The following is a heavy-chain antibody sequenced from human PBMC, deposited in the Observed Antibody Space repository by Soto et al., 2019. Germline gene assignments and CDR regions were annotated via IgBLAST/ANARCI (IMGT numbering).Heavy chain of an antibody. J-gene: IGHJ5*02. V-gene: IGHV4-59*01. CDR3: ARESAGSGKNNWFDP. CDR2: IHRTGST. CDR1: RGSISSYY. D-gene: IGHD3-10*01. Sequence: KPXGTLYLTCSVSRGSISSYYWSWVRQPPGKGLEWIGFIHRTGSTKYNPSLESRVTISVDTSQNQLSLRLSSVTAADTAVYYCARESAGSGKNNWFDPWGQGILVTVSS.